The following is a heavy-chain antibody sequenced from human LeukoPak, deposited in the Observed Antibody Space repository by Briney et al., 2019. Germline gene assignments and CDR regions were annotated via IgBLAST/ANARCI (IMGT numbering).Heavy chain of an antibody. Sequence: GGSLRLSCAAPGFTFSSYAMHWVRQAPGKGLEWVAVISYDGSNKYYADSVKGRFTISRDNSKNTLYLQMNSLRAEDTAVYYCASDRDIVVVVADPATFDYWGQGTLVTVSS. J-gene: IGHJ4*02. CDR2: ISYDGSNK. D-gene: IGHD2-15*01. V-gene: IGHV3-30*04. CDR1: GFTFSSYA. CDR3: ASDRDIVVVVADPATFDY.